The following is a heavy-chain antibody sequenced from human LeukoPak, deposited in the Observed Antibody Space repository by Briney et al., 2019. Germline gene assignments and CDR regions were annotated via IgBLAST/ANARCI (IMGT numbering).Heavy chain of an antibody. Sequence: SETLSLTCTVSGGSISSSSYYWGWIRQPPGKGLEWIGSIYYSGSTYYNPSLKSRVTISVDTSKNQFSLKLSSVTAADTAVYYCAREVVLGATDYWGQGTLVTVSS. CDR3: AREVVLGATDY. J-gene: IGHJ4*02. CDR2: IYYSGST. CDR1: GGSISSSSYY. V-gene: IGHV4-39*07. D-gene: IGHD1-26*01.